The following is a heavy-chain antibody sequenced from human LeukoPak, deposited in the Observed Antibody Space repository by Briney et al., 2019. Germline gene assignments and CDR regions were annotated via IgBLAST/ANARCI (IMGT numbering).Heavy chain of an antibody. D-gene: IGHD5-24*01. Sequence: PGGSLRLSCAASGFTFSNAWMSWVRQAPGKGLEWVGRIKSKTGGGTTDYAVPVKGSFTISRDDSKHTLYLQMNSLKTEDTAVYYCTTDQSSYKPLDYWGQGTLVTVSS. CDR2: IKSKTGGGTT. CDR1: GFTFSNAW. J-gene: IGHJ4*02. V-gene: IGHV3-15*01. CDR3: TTDQSSYKPLDY.